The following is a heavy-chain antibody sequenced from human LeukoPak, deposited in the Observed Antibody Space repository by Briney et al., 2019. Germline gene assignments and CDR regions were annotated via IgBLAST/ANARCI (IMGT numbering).Heavy chain of an antibody. V-gene: IGHV1-69*02. CDR1: GYTFTSYY. J-gene: IGHJ3*02. CDR2: IIPILGIA. Sequence: SVKVSCKASGYTFTSYYMHWVRQAPGQGLEWMGRIIPILGIANYAQKFQGRVTITADKSTSTAYMELSSLRSADTAVYYCARLAPKQPLSEGAFDIWGQGTMVTVSS. D-gene: IGHD6-13*01. CDR3: ARLAPKQPLSEGAFDI.